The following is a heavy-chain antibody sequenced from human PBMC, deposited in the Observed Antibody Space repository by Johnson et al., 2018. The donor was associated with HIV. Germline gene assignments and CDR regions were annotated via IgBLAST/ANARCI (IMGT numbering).Heavy chain of an antibody. CDR3: ARGLDYYDYSGLRAAAFDL. Sequence: QMLLVESGGGLVKPGGSLRLSCAASGFTFSDYYMSWIRQAPGKGLEWVSYISSSGSTIYYADSVKGRFTISRDNAKNSLYLQMNSLRAEDTAVYYCARGLDYYDYSGLRAAAFDLWGQGTMVTVSP. D-gene: IGHD3-22*01. CDR2: ISSSGSTI. CDR1: GFTFSDYY. V-gene: IGHV3-11*04. J-gene: IGHJ3*01.